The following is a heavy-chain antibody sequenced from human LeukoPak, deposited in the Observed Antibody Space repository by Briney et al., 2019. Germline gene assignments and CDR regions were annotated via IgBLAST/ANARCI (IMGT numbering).Heavy chain of an antibody. J-gene: IGHJ4*02. V-gene: IGHV3-21*05. Sequence: GGSLRLSCAASGFTFSSYSMNWVRQAPGKGLEWVSYISSSSSYIYYADSVKGRFTISRDNAKNSLYLQMNSLRAEDTAVYYCARDLSSSGTSGGFDYWGQGTLVTVSS. CDR2: ISSSSSYI. CDR3: ARDLSSSGTSGGFDY. CDR1: GFTFSSYS. D-gene: IGHD3-22*01.